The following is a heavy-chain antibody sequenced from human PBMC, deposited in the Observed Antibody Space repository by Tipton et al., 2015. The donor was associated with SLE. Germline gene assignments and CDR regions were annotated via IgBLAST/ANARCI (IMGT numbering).Heavy chain of an antibody. V-gene: IGHV3-53*04. Sequence: QLVQSGGGLVQPGGSLRLSCAASGFTVRNNYMSWVRQAPGKGLEFVSVIYSGGTTYYADSVKGRFTVSRDNSQNTLSVQMNSLRAEDTAVYYCAKDMVATILGPFDYWGQGTLVTVSS. D-gene: IGHD5-12*01. CDR1: GFTVRNNY. CDR2: IYSGGTT. CDR3: AKDMVATILGPFDY. J-gene: IGHJ4*02.